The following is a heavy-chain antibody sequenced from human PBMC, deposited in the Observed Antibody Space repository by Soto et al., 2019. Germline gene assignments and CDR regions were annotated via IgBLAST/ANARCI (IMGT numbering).Heavy chain of an antibody. CDR3: AREGSAEYSPVDY. J-gene: IGHJ4*02. D-gene: IGHD6-6*01. CDR1: GGTFSSYAI. Sequence: QVQLVQSGAEVKKPGSSVKVSCKASGGTFSSYAISWVRQAPGQGLEWIGYIYYSGSTYYNPSLKSRVTISVDTSKNQFSLKLSYVTAADTAVYYCAREGSAEYSPVDYWGQGTLVTVSS. V-gene: IGHV4-59*06. CDR2: IYYSGST.